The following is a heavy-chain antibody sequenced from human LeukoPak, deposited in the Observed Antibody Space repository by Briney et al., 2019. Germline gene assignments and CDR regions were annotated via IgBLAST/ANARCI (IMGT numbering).Heavy chain of an antibody. CDR2: IWYDGSNK. CDR1: GFTFSSYG. J-gene: IGHJ4*02. CDR3: ARSKAAAGMPPGY. V-gene: IGHV3-33*01. D-gene: IGHD6-13*01. Sequence: GGSLRLSCAASGFTFSSYGMHWVRQAPGKGLEWMAVIWYDGSNKYYADSVKGRFTISRDNSKNTLYLQMNSLRAEDTAVYYCARSKAAAGMPPGYWGQGTLVTVSS.